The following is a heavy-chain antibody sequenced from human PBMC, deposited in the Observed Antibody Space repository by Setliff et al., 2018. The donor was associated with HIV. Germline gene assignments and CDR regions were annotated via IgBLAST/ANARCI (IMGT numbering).Heavy chain of an antibody. Sequence: SETLSLTCAVYGGSFSGYYWSWIRQPPGKGLEWIGEINHRGSTNCNPSLKSRVTISVDTSKNQFSLQLNSVTAADTAVYYCATLKMATIYRDFDYWGQGTLVTVSS. V-gene: IGHV4-34*01. J-gene: IGHJ4*02. D-gene: IGHD5-12*01. CDR1: GGSFSGYY. CDR3: ATLKMATIYRDFDY. CDR2: INHRGST.